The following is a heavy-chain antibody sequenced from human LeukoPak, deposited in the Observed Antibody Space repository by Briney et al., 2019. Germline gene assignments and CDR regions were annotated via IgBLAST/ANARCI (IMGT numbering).Heavy chain of an antibody. Sequence: GGSLRLSCAASGFTFSSYAMSWVRQAPGKGLEWVSAISGGGGSTYYADSVKGRFTISRDNSKNTLYLQMNSLRAEDTAVYYCAKDLAVGTVAESLDYWGQGTLVAVSS. CDR3: AKDLAVGTVAESLDY. CDR1: GFTFSSYA. D-gene: IGHD6-13*01. CDR2: ISGGGGST. J-gene: IGHJ4*02. V-gene: IGHV3-23*01.